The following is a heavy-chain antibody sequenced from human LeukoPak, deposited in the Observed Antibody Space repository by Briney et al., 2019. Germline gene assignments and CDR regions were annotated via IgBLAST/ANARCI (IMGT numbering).Heavy chain of an antibody. CDR3: ARSPGIGTAGTVDY. D-gene: IGHD6-13*01. J-gene: IGHJ4*02. CDR2: ISAYNGNT. V-gene: IGHV1-18*01. CDR1: GYTFTSYG. Sequence: ASGKVSCKASGYTFTSYGISWVGQAPGQGLEWMGWISAYNGNTNFAQKLQGRVTMTTATSTSTVYMELRSLRSDDTAVYYCARSPGIGTAGTVDYWGQGTLVTVSS.